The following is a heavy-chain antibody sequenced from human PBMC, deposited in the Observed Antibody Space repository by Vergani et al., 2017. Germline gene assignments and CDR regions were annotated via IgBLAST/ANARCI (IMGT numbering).Heavy chain of an antibody. D-gene: IGHD2-8*01. CDR3: ARDCTSGGCPDNYGMDV. CDR2: IGSSGPYI. CDR1: GFTFSDFS. V-gene: IGHV3-21*06. Sequence: EVLLVESGGGVVRPGGSLRLSCAASGFTFSDFSMSWVRQAPGKGLEWVAFIGSSGPYINYADSVKGRFIISRDNTNNSLFLQLRSLRAEDAAVYYCARDCTSGGCPDNYGMDVWGQGATVTVSS. J-gene: IGHJ6*02.